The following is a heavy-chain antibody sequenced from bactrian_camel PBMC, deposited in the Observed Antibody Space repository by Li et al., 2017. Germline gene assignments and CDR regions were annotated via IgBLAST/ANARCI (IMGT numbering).Heavy chain of an antibody. CDR1: GYTYGRYC. CDR2: RIDADGRT. CDR3: AARRDWYCVTTNEYNY. V-gene: IGHV3S26*01. Sequence: HVQLVESGGGLAQPGGSLRLSCAASGYTYGRYCLGWIRQAPGKEYEGVARIDADGRTSVVDSVKGRFTISKDNAKNTLYLQMNSLKPEDTAMYYCAARRDWYCVTTNEYNYWGQGTQVTVS. J-gene: IGHJ4*01. D-gene: IGHD1*01.